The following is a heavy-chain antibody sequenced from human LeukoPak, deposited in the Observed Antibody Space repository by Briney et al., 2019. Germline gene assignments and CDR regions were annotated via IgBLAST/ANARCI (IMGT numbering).Heavy chain of an antibody. J-gene: IGHJ4*02. D-gene: IGHD4-11*01. CDR2: IYTSGST. CDR3: ARGPDYSNLVDY. Sequence: SETLSLTCTVSGGSISSYYWSWIRQPAGKGLEWIGRIYTSGSTNYNPSLKSRVTISVDKSKNQFSLKLSSVTAADTAVYCCARGPDYSNLVDYWGQGTLVTVSS. V-gene: IGHV4-4*07. CDR1: GGSISSYY.